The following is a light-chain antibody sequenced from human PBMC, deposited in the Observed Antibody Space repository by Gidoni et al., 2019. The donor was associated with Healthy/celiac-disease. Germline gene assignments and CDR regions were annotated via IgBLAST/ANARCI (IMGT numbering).Light chain of an antibody. Sequence: EIVLTQSPATLSLSPGERATLSCRASQSVSSSLAWYQQKPGQAPRLLIYDASNRATGIPARFSGSGSGTDFTLTISSLEPEGFAVYYCQQRSNWPRALTFGGXTKVEIK. J-gene: IGKJ4*01. CDR2: DAS. V-gene: IGKV3-11*01. CDR3: QQRSNWPRALT. CDR1: QSVSSS.